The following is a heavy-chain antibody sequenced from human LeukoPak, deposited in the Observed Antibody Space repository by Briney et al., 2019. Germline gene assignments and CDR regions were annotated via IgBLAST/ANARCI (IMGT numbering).Heavy chain of an antibody. D-gene: IGHD3-22*01. CDR2: IYYSGST. CDR1: GGSISSSSYY. CDR3: ARAPYYDSSGYHSAYFEC. Sequence: PSETLSLTCTVSGGSISSSSYYWGWIRQPPGKGLEWIGSIYYSGSTYYNPSLKSRVTISVDKSKNHFSLKLSSVTAADTAVYYCARAPYYDSSGYHSAYFECWGQGTLVTVSS. V-gene: IGHV4-39*07. J-gene: IGHJ4*02.